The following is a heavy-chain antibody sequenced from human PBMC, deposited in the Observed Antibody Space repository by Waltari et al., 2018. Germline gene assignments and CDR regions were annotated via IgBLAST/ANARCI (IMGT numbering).Heavy chain of an antibody. CDR3: ATSSSGDWYFDL. CDR2: IYYSGST. D-gene: IGHD1-26*01. V-gene: IGHV4-59*11. Sequence: QVQLQESGPGLVKPSETLSLTCTVSGGSISSHYWSWIRQPPGKGLEWIGYIYYSGSTNYNPSLKSRGTISVDTSKNQFSLKLSSVTAADTAVYYCATSSSGDWYFDLWGRGTLVTVSS. CDR1: GGSISSHY. J-gene: IGHJ2*01.